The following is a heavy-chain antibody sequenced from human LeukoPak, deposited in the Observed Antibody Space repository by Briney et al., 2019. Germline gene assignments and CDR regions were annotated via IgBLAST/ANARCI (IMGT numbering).Heavy chain of an antibody. V-gene: IGHV4-59*12. CDR2: IYYSGST. CDR1: GGSISSYY. CDR3: ARGPDYAKLGY. D-gene: IGHD4-17*01. J-gene: IGHJ4*02. Sequence: SETLPLTCTVSGGSISSYYWSWIRQPPGKGLEWIGYIYYSGSTNYNPSLKSRVTISVDTSKNQFSLKVTSVTAADTAVYYCARGPDYAKLGYWGQGTLVTVSS.